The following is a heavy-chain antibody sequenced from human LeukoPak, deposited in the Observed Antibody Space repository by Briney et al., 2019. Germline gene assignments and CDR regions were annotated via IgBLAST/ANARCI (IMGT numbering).Heavy chain of an antibody. CDR2: IYTSGST. CDR3: ARDRFAFDI. V-gene: IGHV4-61*02. Sequence: PSETLSLTCTVSGGSISSGSYYWSWIRQPAGKGLEWIGRIYTSGSTNYNPSLKSRVTISVDTSKNQFSLKLSSVTAADTAVYYCARDRFAFDIWGQGTMVTVSS. J-gene: IGHJ3*02. CDR1: GGSISSGSYY.